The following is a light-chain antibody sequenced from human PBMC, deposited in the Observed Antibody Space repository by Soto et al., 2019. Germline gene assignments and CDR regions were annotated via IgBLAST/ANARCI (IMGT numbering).Light chain of an antibody. CDR1: QSVSSK. Sequence: IVMTQSPATLSVSPGEGATLSCRASQSVSSKLAWYQQKPGQDPRLLIYGASTRATGIPARFSGSGSGTEFTLTISSLKSEDFAVYYCQQYNNWPRTFGQGTKVVVK. V-gene: IGKV3-15*01. CDR3: QQYNNWPRT. CDR2: GAS. J-gene: IGKJ1*01.